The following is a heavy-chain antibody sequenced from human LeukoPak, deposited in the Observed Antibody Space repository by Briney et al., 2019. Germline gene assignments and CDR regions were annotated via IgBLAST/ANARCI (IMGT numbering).Heavy chain of an antibody. CDR3: ARDWYYDILTGYYKYFDY. CDR1: GGTFSSYA. D-gene: IGHD3-9*01. Sequence: ASVKVSCKASGGTFSSYAISWVRQAPGQGLEWMGRIIPILGIANYAQKFQGRVTITADKSTSTAYMELSSLRSEDTAVYYCARDWYYDILTGYYKYFDYWGQGTLVTVSS. CDR2: IIPILGIA. J-gene: IGHJ4*02. V-gene: IGHV1-69*04.